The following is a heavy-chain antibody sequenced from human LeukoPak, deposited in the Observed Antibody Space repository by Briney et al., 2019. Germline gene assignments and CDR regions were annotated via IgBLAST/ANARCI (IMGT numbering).Heavy chain of an antibody. CDR1: GDSFSAYY. V-gene: IGHV4-34*01. J-gene: IGHJ4*02. Sequence: KPSETLSLTCVVSGDSFSAYYWSWLRQPPGKGLEWLGEINHSGSTNYNPSLNSRVTISVDTSKNQFSLSLSSVTAADTAVYYGARERKWSLSGNEYIDYWSQGTLVTVSS. CDR3: ARERKWSLSGNEYIDY. D-gene: IGHD3-10*01. CDR2: INHSGST.